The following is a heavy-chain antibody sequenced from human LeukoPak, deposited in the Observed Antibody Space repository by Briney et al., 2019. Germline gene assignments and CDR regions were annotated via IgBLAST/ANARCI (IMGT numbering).Heavy chain of an antibody. J-gene: IGHJ5*02. CDR3: ATRTKYSSGWYWFDP. Sequence: SETLSLTCAVSGGSISSGGYSWSWIRQPPGKGLEWIGYIYHSGSTNYNPSLKSRVTISVDTSKNQFSLKLSSVTAADTAVYYCATRTKYSSGWYWFDPWGQGTLVTVSS. D-gene: IGHD6-19*01. CDR2: IYHSGST. V-gene: IGHV4-30-2*01. CDR1: GGSISSGGYS.